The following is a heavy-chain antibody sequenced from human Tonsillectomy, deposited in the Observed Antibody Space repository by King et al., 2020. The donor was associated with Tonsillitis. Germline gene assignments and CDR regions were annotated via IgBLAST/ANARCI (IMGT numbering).Heavy chain of an antibody. CDR3: AKGWDRDYYYYGMDV. Sequence: VQRVESGGGLVQPGGSLRLSCAASGFTFSGYAMSWVRQAPGKGLEWVASVSNSGGSTYYADSVKGRFTISRDNSKRTLYLQMNSLRAEETAVYYCAKGWDRDYYYYGMDVWGQGTTVTVSS. CDR2: VSNSGGST. J-gene: IGHJ6*02. D-gene: IGHD1-26*01. CDR1: GFTFSGYA. V-gene: IGHV3-23*04.